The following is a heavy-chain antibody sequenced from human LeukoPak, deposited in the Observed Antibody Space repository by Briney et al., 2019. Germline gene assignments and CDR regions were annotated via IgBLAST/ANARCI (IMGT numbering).Heavy chain of an antibody. CDR2: IKQDGSEK. CDR1: GFTLSSYW. J-gene: IGHJ6*04. D-gene: IGHD3-10*02. CDR3: AELGITMIGGV. V-gene: IGHV3-7*01. Sequence: GGSLRLSCAASGFTLSSYWMSWVRQAPGKGLEWVANIKQDGSEKYYVESVKGRFTISRDNAKNSLYLRMNSLRAEDTAVYYCAELGITMIGGVWGKGTTVTISS.